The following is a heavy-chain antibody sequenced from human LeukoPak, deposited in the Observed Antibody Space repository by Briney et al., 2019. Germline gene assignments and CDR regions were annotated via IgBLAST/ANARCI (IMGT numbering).Heavy chain of an antibody. CDR1: GFTFSTYW. CDR3: ARDSPGYGAYVS. J-gene: IGHJ1*01. V-gene: IGHV3-7*01. D-gene: IGHD5-12*01. CDR2: IKEDGRRE. Sequence: GGSLRLSCAASGFTFSTYWMTWVRQAPGKGLEWVANIKEDGRREYYVDSVKGRFTLSRDNAKKSLYLQMDSLTAEDTAVYYCARDSPGYGAYVSWGQGTLVSVSS.